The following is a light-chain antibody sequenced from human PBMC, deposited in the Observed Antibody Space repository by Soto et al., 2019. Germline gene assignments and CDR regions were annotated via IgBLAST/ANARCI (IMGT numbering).Light chain of an antibody. J-gene: IGLJ1*01. CDR1: SSNIGNNY. Sequence: QSVLTQPPSVSAAPGQKVTISCSGSSSNIGNNYVSWYQQLPGTAPKLLIYDNNKRPSGIPDRFSGSKSGTSATLGITGLQTGDEADYYSGTWDSSLSAYVSGTGSEVTVL. CDR2: DNN. CDR3: GTWDSSLSAYV. V-gene: IGLV1-51*01.